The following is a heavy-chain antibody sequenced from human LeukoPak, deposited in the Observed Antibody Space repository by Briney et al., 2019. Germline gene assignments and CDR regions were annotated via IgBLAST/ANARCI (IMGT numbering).Heavy chain of an antibody. CDR3: ARRLYYYGSGRHFDY. V-gene: IGHV4-34*01. J-gene: IGHJ4*02. Sequence: PGGSLRLSCAASGFTFSSYWMSWVRQAPGKGLEWIGEINHSGSTNYNPSLKSRVTISVDTSKNQFSLKLSSVTAADTAVYYCARRLYYYGSGRHFDYWGQGTLVTVSS. D-gene: IGHD3-10*01. CDR2: INHSGST. CDR1: GFTFSSYW.